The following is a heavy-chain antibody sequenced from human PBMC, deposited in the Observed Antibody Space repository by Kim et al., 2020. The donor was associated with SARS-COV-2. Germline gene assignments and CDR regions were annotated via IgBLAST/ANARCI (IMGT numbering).Heavy chain of an antibody. CDR3: AKGGYCSSTGCCSYYYGMDV. CDR2: ISGSGGST. Sequence: GGSLRLSCAASGFTFSSYAMSWVRQAPGKGLEWVSSISGSGGSTYYADSVKGRFTISRDNSKNTLYLQMNSLRAEDTAVYYCAKGGYCSSTGCCSYYYGMDVWGPGTTVTVSS. CDR1: GFTFSSYA. J-gene: IGHJ6*01. D-gene: IGHD2-2*01. V-gene: IGHV3-23*01.